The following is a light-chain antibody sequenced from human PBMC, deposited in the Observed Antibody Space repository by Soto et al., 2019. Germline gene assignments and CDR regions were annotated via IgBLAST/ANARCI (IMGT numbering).Light chain of an antibody. CDR3: QHYGDSNST. J-gene: IGKJ4*01. V-gene: IGKV3D-20*01. CDR2: NAS. CDR1: QTIAYNF. Sequence: IVLTQSPGTLSVSPGEVATLSCGASQTIAYNFLAWYQEKPRLAPRLLVYNASKRATGIPERFSGSRSGTDFTLNITTLEPEDFAVYYCQHYGDSNSTFGGGTKVEI.